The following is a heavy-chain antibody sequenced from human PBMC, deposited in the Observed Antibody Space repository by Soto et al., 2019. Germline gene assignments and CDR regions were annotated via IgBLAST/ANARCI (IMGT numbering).Heavy chain of an antibody. J-gene: IGHJ4*02. CDR2: ISYDGGNQ. CDR1: GFAFSTSD. CDR3: AKNLGAPGDV. V-gene: IGHV3-30*18. Sequence: QVRLVESGGGVVLPGRPLRLSCAASGFAFSTSDIHWVRQAPGKGLEWVALISYDGGNQYYADSVKGRFTISRDNSKSTIYLQMNSLTTEATAFYYCAKNLGAPGDVWGQGTLVTVSS. D-gene: IGHD7-27*01.